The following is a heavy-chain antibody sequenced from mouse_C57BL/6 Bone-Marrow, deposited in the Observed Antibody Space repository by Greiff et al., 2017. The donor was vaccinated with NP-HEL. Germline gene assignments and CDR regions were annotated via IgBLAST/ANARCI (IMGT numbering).Heavy chain of an antibody. CDR2: INYDGSST. CDR1: GFTFSDYY. J-gene: IGHJ4*01. CDR3: AREGGLRRRTYAMDY. Sequence: EVKLVESEGGLVQPGSSMKLSCTTSGFTFSDYYMAWVRQVPEKGLDWVANINYDGSSTYYLDSLKSRFIISRDNAKNILYLQMSSLKSEDTATYYCAREGGLRRRTYAMDYWGQGTSATVSS. V-gene: IGHV5-16*01. D-gene: IGHD2-4*01.